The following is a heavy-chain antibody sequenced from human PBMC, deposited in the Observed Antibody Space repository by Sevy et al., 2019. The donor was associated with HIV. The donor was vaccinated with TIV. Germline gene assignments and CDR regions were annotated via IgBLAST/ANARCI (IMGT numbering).Heavy chain of an antibody. Sequence: GSLRLSCSATGFIFSNYAMHWVRQAPGKGLEYVSGLSSHNAGSTYYADSVNGRFTISRDNSKNTLYLQMTSLRTEDTAVYYCVKDRIETILWSKGDRFDPWGQGTLVTVSS. D-gene: IGHD3-9*01. CDR1: GFIFSNYA. J-gene: IGHJ5*02. CDR2: LSSHNAGST. CDR3: VKDRIETILWSKGDRFDP. V-gene: IGHV3-64D*06.